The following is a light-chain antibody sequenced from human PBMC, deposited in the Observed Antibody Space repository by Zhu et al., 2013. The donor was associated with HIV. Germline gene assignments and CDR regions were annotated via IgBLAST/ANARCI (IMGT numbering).Light chain of an antibody. V-gene: IGKV1-5*03. CDR3: QQYNSFLLT. CDR1: QSVSNW. J-gene: IGKJ4*01. CDR2: KAS. Sequence: DIQMTQSPSILSASVGDRVTITCRASQSVSNWLAWFQQKPGKAPKLLIYKASTLEFGVPSRFSGSGSGTEFTLTISSLQPEDFATYYCQQYNSFLLTFGGGTKVGDQ.